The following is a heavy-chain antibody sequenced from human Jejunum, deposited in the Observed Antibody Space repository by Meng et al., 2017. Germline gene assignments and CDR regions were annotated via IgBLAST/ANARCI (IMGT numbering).Heavy chain of an antibody. CDR2: MYHGGDT. CDR1: GGSISSSNR. V-gene: IGHV4-4*02. D-gene: IGHD2-15*01. CDR3: ARDWGCRDGSCFSGLLEY. J-gene: IGHJ4*02. Sequence: LQLQESSPGLVKPWGSLSLTCLCSGGSISSSNRWSWVHQSPGKGLEWIGEMYHGGDTNYNPSLESRVTISTDTSRNEFSLKLRSVTAADTAVYYCARDWGCRDGSCFSGLLEYWGQGILVTVSS.